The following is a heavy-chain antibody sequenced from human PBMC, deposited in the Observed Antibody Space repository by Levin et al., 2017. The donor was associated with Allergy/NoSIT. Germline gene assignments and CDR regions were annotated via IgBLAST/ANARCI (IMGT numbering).Heavy chain of an antibody. D-gene: IGHD1-14*01. V-gene: IGHV3-48*01. Sequence: KGLDWVAFISSGSATIYYADSMKGRFTISRDNDNNLLYLQMNSLRAEDTAVYYCTREGSTITYLYYYGMDVWGQGTTVTVSS. CDR2: ISSGSATI. J-gene: IGHJ6*02. CDR3: TREGSTITYLYYYGMDV.